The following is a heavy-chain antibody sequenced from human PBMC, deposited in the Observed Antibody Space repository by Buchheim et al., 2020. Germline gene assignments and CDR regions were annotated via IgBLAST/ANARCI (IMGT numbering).Heavy chain of an antibody. J-gene: IGHJ6*02. CDR1: GGSVSSGTYY. CDR3: ARANYYDSSGNYYYYGMDV. D-gene: IGHD3-22*01. Sequence: QVQLQESGPGLVKPSETLSLTCTVSGGSVSSGTYYWSWIRQPPGKGLEWIGYIYYSGSTNYDPSLKSRVTISVDTSKNQFSLKLSSVTAADTAVYYCARANYYDSSGNYYYYGMDVWGQGTT. V-gene: IGHV4-61*01. CDR2: IYYSGST.